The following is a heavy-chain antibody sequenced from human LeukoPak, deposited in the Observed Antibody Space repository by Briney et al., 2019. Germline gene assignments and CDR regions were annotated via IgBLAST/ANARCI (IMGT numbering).Heavy chain of an antibody. CDR2: IYYSGST. J-gene: IGHJ4*02. Sequence: SETLSLTCTVSGGSISSSSYYWGWIRQPRGKGLEWIGSIYYSGSTYYNPSLKSRVTISVDTSKNQFSLKLSSVTAADTAVYYCARHIIAVAGPFDYWGQGTLVTVSS. CDR1: GGSISSSSYY. CDR3: ARHIIAVAGPFDY. D-gene: IGHD6-19*01. V-gene: IGHV4-39*01.